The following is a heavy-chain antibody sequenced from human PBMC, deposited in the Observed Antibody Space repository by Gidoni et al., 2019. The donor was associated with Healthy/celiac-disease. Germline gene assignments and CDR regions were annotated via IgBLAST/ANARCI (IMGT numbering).Heavy chain of an antibody. CDR3: SGGDSSGWYGGY. V-gene: IGHV1-2*02. Sequence: QVQLVQSGAEVKKPGASVKVSCKASGYTFTGYYMPWVRQAPGQGLEWMGWINPNRGGTNYAQKFQGRVTMTRDTSISTAYMELSRLRSDDTAVYYCSGGDSSGWYGGYWGQGTLVTVSS. D-gene: IGHD6-19*01. CDR1: GYTFTGYY. J-gene: IGHJ4*02. CDR2: INPNRGGT.